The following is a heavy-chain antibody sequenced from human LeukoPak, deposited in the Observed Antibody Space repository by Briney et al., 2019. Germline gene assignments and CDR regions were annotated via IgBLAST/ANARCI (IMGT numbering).Heavy chain of an antibody. J-gene: IGHJ6*02. V-gene: IGHV1-8*01. CDR2: MNPSSGNT. CDR3: ARVAYYYDSAGLYLNYFYGMDV. Sequence: ASVKVSCKASGYTFTSYDINWVRQATGQGLEWLGWMNPSSGNTGYAQKFQGRVTMTRDTSISTAYMELSSLRSEDTAVYYCARVAYYYDSAGLYLNYFYGMDVWAKGPRSPSP. D-gene: IGHD3-22*01. CDR1: GYTFTSYD.